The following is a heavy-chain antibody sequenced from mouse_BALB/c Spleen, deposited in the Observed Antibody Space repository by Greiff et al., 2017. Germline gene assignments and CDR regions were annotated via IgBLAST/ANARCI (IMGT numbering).Heavy chain of an antibody. CDR1: GYTFTSYY. D-gene: IGHD1-1*01. CDR3: TRAYGRYFDV. V-gene: IGHV1S81*02. J-gene: IGHJ1*01. Sequence: QVQLQQSGAELVKPGASVKLSCKASGYTFTSYYMYWVKQRPGQGLEWIGGINPSNGGTNFNEKFKSKATLTVDKSSSTAYMQLSSLTSEDSAVYYCTRAYGRYFDVWGAGTTVTVSS. CDR2: INPSNGGT.